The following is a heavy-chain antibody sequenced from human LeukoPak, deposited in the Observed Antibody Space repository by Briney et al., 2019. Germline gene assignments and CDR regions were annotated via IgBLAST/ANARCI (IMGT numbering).Heavy chain of an antibody. V-gene: IGHV1-18*01. CDR1: GYTFTSYG. CDR2: ISTYDGNT. D-gene: IGHD3-9*01. Sequence: ASVKVSCKASGYTFTSYGISWVRQAPGQGLEWMGWISTYDGNTNYVERLQGRVIMARDTSTSTAYMELRSLRSDDTAVYYCARDRQNDILHGGYDALELWGQGTMVTVSS. CDR3: ARDRQNDILHGGYDALEL. J-gene: IGHJ3*01.